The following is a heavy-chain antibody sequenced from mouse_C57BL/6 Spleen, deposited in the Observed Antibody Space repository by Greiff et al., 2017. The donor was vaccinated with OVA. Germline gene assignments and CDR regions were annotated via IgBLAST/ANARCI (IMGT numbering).Heavy chain of an antibody. J-gene: IGHJ3*01. CDR1: GYTFTSYW. CDR2: IDPSDSET. Sequence: VQLQQPGAELVRPGSSVKLSCKASGYTFTSYWMHWVKQRPIQGLEWIGNIDPSDSETHYNPKFKDKATLTVDKSSSTAYMQLSSLTSEDSAVYYCAGWNDYDGFAYWGQGTLVTVSA. D-gene: IGHD2-4*01. CDR3: AGWNDYDGFAY. V-gene: IGHV1-52*01.